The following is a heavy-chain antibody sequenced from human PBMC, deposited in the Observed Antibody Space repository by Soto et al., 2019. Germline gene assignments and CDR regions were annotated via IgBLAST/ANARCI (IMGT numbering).Heavy chain of an antibody. Sequence: SGPTLVNPTQTLTLTCSFSGFSLTSSGEGVGWVRQAPGKTLEWLALIYWNEDKAYSPSLKSRLTISKDSSKKQVVLTMTKMDPVDTGTYFCAHGWWVAATDYYYYALDVWGPGTTVTVSS. J-gene: IGHJ6*02. CDR1: GFSLTSSGEG. CDR2: IYWNEDK. D-gene: IGHD6-25*01. V-gene: IGHV2-5*01. CDR3: AHGWWVAATDYYYYALDV.